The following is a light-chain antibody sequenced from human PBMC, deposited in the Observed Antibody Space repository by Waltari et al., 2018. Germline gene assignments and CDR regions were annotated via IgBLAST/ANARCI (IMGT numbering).Light chain of an antibody. J-gene: IGKJ3*01. CDR1: QVISNY. Sequence: DIQMTQSPSSLSASVGDRVTITCRAIQVISNYLAWYQQKPVKVPKLLINAASTLQSGVPSRFSGGGSGTDFTLTINSLQPEDVATYYCQKYISAPFTFGPGTKVDIK. V-gene: IGKV1-27*01. CDR2: AAS. CDR3: QKYISAPFT.